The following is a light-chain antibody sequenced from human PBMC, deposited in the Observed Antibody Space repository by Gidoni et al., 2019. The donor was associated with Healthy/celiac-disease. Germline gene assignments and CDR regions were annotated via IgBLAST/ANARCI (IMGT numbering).Light chain of an antibody. J-gene: IGKJ1*01. V-gene: IGKV1-8*01. CDR3: QQYYSYPPT. Sequence: IRITQSPSSLSASTGDRVTITCRASQGISSYLAWYQQKPGKAPKLLIYAASTLQSGVPSRFSGSGSGTDFTLTISCLQSEDFATYYCQQYYSYPPTFGQXTKVKSN. CDR2: AAS. CDR1: QGISSY.